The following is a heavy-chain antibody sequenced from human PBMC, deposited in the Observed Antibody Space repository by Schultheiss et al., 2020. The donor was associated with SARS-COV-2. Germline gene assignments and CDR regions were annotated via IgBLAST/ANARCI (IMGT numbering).Heavy chain of an antibody. CDR2: IKQGGSEK. Sequence: GGSLRLSCATSGFTFRSYWMSWVRQAPGKGLEWVANIKQGGSEKHYVDSVKGRFTISRDDAKNSMYLQMNSLRVEDTAVYYCAREAQEAYGMDVWGQGSTVTVSS. CDR3: AREAQEAYGMDV. CDR1: GFTFRSYW. V-gene: IGHV3-7*01. J-gene: IGHJ6*02.